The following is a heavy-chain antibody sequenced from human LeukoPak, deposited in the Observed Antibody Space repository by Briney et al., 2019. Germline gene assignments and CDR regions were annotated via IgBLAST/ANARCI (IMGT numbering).Heavy chain of an antibody. D-gene: IGHD5-24*01. Sequence: QTGGSLRLSCAASGFNFITAAMTCVRQAPGKGLEWVSLIGSSGGSTYYADSVKGRFTISRDNFNHTLSLQMNSLRVEDTAIYYCVKDIQLSTWGLGTMVTVSS. CDR3: VKDIQLST. J-gene: IGHJ3*01. CDR2: IGSSGGST. V-gene: IGHV3-23*01. CDR1: GFNFITAA.